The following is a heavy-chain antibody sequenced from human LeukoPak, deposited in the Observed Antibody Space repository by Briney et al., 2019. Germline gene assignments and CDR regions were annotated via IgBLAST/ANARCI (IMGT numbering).Heavy chain of an antibody. CDR2: IYYSGST. V-gene: IGHV4-59*01. CDR1: GGSISSYY. Sequence: SETLSLTRTVSGGSISSYYWSWIRQPPGKGLEWIGYIYYSGSTNYNPSLKSRVTISVDTSKNQFSLKLSSVTAADTAVYYCARVWDGSGSYYNYYYYGMDVWGQGTTVTVSS. D-gene: IGHD3-10*01. CDR3: ARVWDGSGSYYNYYYYGMDV. J-gene: IGHJ6*02.